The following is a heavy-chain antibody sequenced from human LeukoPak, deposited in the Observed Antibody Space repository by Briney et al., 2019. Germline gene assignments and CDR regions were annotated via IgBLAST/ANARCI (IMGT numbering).Heavy chain of an antibody. V-gene: IGHV4-39*01. CDR3: ARPLTGYSNSFVF. J-gene: IGHJ4*02. D-gene: IGHD4-11*01. CDR2: VSYSGSP. CDR1: GGSIRSSSYY. Sequence: SETLSLTCTVSGGSIRSSSYYWGWIRQPPGKGLEWLGSVSYSGSPYHNPSLKSRVTISIDTSKNQFSLRLTSVTAADTAVYYCARPLTGYSNSFVFWGQGTLVTVSS.